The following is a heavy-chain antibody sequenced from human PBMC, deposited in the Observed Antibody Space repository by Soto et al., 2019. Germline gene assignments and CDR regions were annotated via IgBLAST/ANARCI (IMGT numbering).Heavy chain of an antibody. J-gene: IGHJ4*02. CDR2: ISGDGDSI. Sequence: EVQLLESGGGLVQPGGSLRVTCETSGFTFSSHAMSWVRQAPGKGLEWVSSISGDGDSISYADSVKGRITISRDNSKNTLHLHMNSLTADDTAIYYCAKDRLRAVVVVSGPFDSWGQGAQVSVSS. CDR3: AKDRLRAVVVVSGPFDS. CDR1: GFTFSSHA. D-gene: IGHD2-21*01. V-gene: IGHV3-23*01.